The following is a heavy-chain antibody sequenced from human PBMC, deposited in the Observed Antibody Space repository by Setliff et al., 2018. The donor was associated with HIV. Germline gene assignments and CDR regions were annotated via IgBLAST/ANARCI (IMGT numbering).Heavy chain of an antibody. V-gene: IGHV4-31*03. Sequence: PSETLSLTCSVSDDSLDSAPFYWAWIRQHPGQGPEWIGSIYFSGSTIYNPSLKSRIDISIDTSQRQFFLKLNSVTVADTAVYYCARDRRSRGSPRFTFDVWGQGTMVTVSS. CDR1: DDSLDSAPFY. CDR3: ARDRRSRGSPRFTFDV. CDR2: IYFSGST. D-gene: IGHD3-10*01. J-gene: IGHJ3*01.